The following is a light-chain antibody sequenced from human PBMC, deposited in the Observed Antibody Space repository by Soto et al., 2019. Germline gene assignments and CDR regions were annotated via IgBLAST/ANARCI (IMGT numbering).Light chain of an antibody. CDR3: QQLNGYHPFT. Sequence: DIQLTQSPSFLSASVGDRVTITCRASQGISSYLAWYQQKPGKAPKLLIYAASTLQSVVPSRYSGSGSGTEIPPTTSILQHQDFETDYCQQLNGYHPFTVGAGTKEDI. CDR2: AAS. CDR1: QGISSY. V-gene: IGKV1-9*01. J-gene: IGKJ3*01.